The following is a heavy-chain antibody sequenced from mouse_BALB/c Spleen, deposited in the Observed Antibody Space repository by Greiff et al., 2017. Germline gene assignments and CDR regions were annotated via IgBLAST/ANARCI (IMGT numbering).Heavy chain of an antibody. V-gene: IGHV5-6-4*01. Sequence: DVQLQESGGGLVKPGGSLKLSCAASGFTFSSYTMSWVRQTPEKRLEWVATISSGGSYTYYPDSVKGRFTISRDNAKNTLYLQMSSLKSEDTAMYYCTRDKVGFAYWGQGTLVTVSA. CDR1: GFTFSSYT. CDR3: TRDKVGFAY. J-gene: IGHJ3*01. CDR2: ISSGGSYT.